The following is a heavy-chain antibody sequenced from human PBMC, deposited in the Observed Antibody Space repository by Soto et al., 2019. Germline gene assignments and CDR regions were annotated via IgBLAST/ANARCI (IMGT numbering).Heavy chain of an antibody. Sequence: LRLSCAASGFTFSSYWMTWVRQAPGKGLEWVAYIKQDGSEKYYVDSVKGRFTISRDNAKNSLYLQMSSLRVEDTAVYYCVRDSQYSSSLGFDYWGQGTMVTVSS. CDR2: IKQDGSEK. J-gene: IGHJ4*02. V-gene: IGHV3-7*01. CDR1: GFTFSSYW. D-gene: IGHD6-6*01. CDR3: VRDSQYSSSLGFDY.